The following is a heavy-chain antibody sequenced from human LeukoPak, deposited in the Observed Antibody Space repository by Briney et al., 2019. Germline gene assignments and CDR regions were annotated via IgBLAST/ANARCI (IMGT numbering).Heavy chain of an antibody. J-gene: IGHJ4*02. D-gene: IGHD5-24*01. CDR2: ISAYNGNT. Sequence: GASVKVSCKASGYTLTSYGISWVRQAPGQGLEWMGWISAYNGNTNYAQKFRGRVTMTTDTSTSTAYMELRSLRSDDTAVYYCASLKTDGYFDYWGQGTLVTVSS. V-gene: IGHV1-18*01. CDR3: ASLKTDGYFDY. CDR1: GYTLTSYG.